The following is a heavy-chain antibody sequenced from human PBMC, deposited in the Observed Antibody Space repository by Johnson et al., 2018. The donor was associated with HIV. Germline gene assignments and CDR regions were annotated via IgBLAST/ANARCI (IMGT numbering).Heavy chain of an antibody. J-gene: IGHJ3*02. V-gene: IGHV3-30*04. CDR3: AKVHIAARWSDAFDI. Sequence: QVQLVESGGGVVQPGRSLRLSCAASGFTFSSYVMHWVRQAPGKGLEWVAVISYDGSNKYYADSVKGRFTISRDNSKNTLYLQMNSLRAEDTAVYFCAKVHIAARWSDAFDIWGQGTMVTVSS. CDR2: ISYDGSNK. CDR1: GFTFSSYV. D-gene: IGHD6-6*01.